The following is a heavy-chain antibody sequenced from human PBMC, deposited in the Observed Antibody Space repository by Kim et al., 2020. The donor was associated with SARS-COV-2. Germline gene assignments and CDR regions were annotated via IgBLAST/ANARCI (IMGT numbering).Heavy chain of an antibody. V-gene: IGHV1-18*01. Sequence: ASVKVSCKASGYTFTSYGISWVRQAPGQGLAWMGWISAYNGNTNYAQKPQGRVTMTTDTSTSTAYMELRRLRSDDTAVYYCARVGDIVVVPAAIIAFDIWGQGTMVTVSS. J-gene: IGHJ3*02. D-gene: IGHD2-2*02. CDR3: ARVGDIVVVPAAIIAFDI. CDR2: ISAYNGNT. CDR1: GYTFTSYG.